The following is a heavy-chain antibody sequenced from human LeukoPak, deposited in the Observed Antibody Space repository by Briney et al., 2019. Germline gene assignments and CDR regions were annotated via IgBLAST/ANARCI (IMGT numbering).Heavy chain of an antibody. J-gene: IGHJ4*02. D-gene: IGHD3-10*01. Sequence: ASVKVSCKVSGYMFSDYHIHWVGQAPGKGVEWMGLIDPEDGETIYAEMFQGRLTITADTSTDTAYMELNSLRSEDTAVYYCASDRGTFDYWGQGTLVIVSS. CDR2: IDPEDGET. CDR3: ASDRGTFDY. CDR1: GYMFSDYH. V-gene: IGHV1-69-2*01.